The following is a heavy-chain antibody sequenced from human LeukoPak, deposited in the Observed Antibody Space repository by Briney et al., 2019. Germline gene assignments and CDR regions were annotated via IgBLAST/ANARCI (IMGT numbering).Heavy chain of an antibody. J-gene: IGHJ4*02. CDR3: ARAGVWLPAV. D-gene: IGHD3-9*01. Sequence: PSETLSLTCAVSGASISSDKWWSWVRQPPGQGLEWIGEINHSGNTNYSPSLKSRVTMSTDESKNEFSLRLTSVTAADTAVYYCARAGVWLPAVWGQGTLVTVSS. CDR2: INHSGNT. V-gene: IGHV4-4*02. CDR1: GASISSDKW.